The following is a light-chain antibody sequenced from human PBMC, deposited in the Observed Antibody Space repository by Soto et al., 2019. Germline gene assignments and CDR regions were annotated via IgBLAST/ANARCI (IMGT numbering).Light chain of an antibody. J-gene: IGKJ1*01. CDR1: QSVSSNY. Sequence: EIVLTQSPGTLSLSAGERATLSRRASQSVSSNYFAWFQQRPGQAPRLLIYGVSTRATGTPDRFSASGSATEFTLNINRLEPEDFAVYYCHQYGASPWTFGQGTKVDIK. V-gene: IGKV3-20*01. CDR2: GVS. CDR3: HQYGASPWT.